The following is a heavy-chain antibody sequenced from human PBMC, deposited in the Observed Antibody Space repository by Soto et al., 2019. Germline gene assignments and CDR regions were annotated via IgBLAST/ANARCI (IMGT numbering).Heavy chain of an antibody. CDR2: IYYSGST. Sequence: SETLSLTCTVSGGSISSSSYYWGWIRQPPGKGLEWIGSIYYSGSTYYNPSLKSRVTISVDTSKNQFSLKLSSVTAADTAVYYCARPGIAAAGIHYWGQGTLVTVSS. J-gene: IGHJ4*02. CDR1: GGSISSSSYY. CDR3: ARPGIAAAGIHY. D-gene: IGHD6-13*01. V-gene: IGHV4-39*01.